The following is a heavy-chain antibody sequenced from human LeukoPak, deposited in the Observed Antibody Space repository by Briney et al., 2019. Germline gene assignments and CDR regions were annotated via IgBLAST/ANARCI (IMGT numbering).Heavy chain of an antibody. Sequence: PGGSLRLSCEASGFTFSTFAMIWVRQPPGKGLEWVSSIFPSGGEIHYADSVRGRFTISRDNSKSTLSLQMNSLRAEDTAVYYCARVRASYGDYVFEFDYWGQGTLVTVSS. D-gene: IGHD4-17*01. CDR3: ARVRASYGDYVFEFDY. CDR1: GFTFSTFA. CDR2: IFPSGGEI. J-gene: IGHJ4*02. V-gene: IGHV3-23*01.